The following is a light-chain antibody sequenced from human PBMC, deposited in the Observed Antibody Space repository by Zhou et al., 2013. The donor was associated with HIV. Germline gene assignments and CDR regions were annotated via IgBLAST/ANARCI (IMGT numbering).Light chain of an antibody. CDR3: QQTYSIHVT. J-gene: IGKJ4*01. CDR1: QSVTTY. CDR2: AAS. Sequence: DIQMTQSPSSLSASVGDRVTLTCRTSQSVTTYLNWYQQKPGKAPNVIIFAASTLQSGVPSRFTGTGSGTDFTLTISSLQPEDFATYYCQQTYSIHVTFGGGTKV. V-gene: IGKV1-39*01.